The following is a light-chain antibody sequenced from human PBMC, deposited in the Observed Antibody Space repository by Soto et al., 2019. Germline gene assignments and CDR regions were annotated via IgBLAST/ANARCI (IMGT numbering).Light chain of an antibody. Sequence: EIVLTQSPATLSLTAGERATLSCRASQSVSSYLAWYQQKPGQAPRLLIYDASNRATGIPARFSGSGSGTDFTLTISSLELEDFAVYYCQQRSNWPLTFGGGTKVEIK. J-gene: IGKJ4*01. CDR2: DAS. CDR1: QSVSSY. V-gene: IGKV3-11*01. CDR3: QQRSNWPLT.